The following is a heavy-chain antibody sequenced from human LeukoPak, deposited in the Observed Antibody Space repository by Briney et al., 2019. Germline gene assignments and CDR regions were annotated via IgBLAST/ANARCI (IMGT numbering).Heavy chain of an antibody. D-gene: IGHD6-13*01. CDR3: ATRQQPYSSSWAPLYYMDV. V-gene: IGHV1-46*01. CDR1: GYTFTSYY. CDR2: INPSGGST. J-gene: IGHJ6*03. Sequence: ASVKVSCKASGYTFTSYYMHWVRQAPGQGLEWMGIINPSGGSTSYAQKFQGRVTMTRDMSTSTVYMELSSLRSEDTAVYYCATRQQPYSSSWAPLYYMDVWGKGATVTVSS.